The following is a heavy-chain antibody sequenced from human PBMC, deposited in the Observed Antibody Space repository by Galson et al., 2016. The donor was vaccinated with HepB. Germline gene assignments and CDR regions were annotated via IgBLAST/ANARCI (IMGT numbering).Heavy chain of an antibody. CDR2: INPSGGGT. V-gene: IGHV1-46*01. Sequence: SVKVSCKASGYTFTRYSMHWVRQAPGQGLEWMGLINPSGGGTAYAQKFQGRVTMTRDTSTGTVYMQLTSLRSEDTAVYYCAIGISDYGYFDYWGQGNLVTFSS. CDR3: AIGISDYGYFDY. D-gene: IGHD4-17*01. J-gene: IGHJ4*01. CDR1: GYTFTRYS.